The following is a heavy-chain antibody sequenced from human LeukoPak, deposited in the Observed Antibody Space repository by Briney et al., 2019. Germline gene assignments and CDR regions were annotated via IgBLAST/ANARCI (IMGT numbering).Heavy chain of an antibody. CDR2: LSDGGQSS. D-gene: IGHD5-18*01. CDR3: AFSPLGFNYGYAY. Sequence: GGCLRLSCAPSGFTFSRYAMNWVRRARGRGLEWGFSLSDGGQSSFYADSVKGRFTIYRDDSQNILYLQINNLSGEDTALYSCAFSPLGFNYGYAYWGQGTLVTVSS. V-gene: IGHV3-23*01. CDR1: GFTFSRYA. J-gene: IGHJ4*02.